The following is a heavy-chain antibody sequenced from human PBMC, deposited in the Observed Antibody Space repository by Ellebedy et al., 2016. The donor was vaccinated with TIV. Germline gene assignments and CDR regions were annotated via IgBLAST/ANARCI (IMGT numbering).Heavy chain of an antibody. J-gene: IGHJ5*02. D-gene: IGHD3-3*01. CDR1: GFTFSSYD. CDR3: ARDGKGEITIFGVVINTEAHNWFDP. Sequence: GESLKISCAASGFTFSSYDMHWVRQVPGKGLVWVSRINSDGSSTSYSDSVKGRFTISRDNAKNTLYLQMNSLRAEDTAVYYCARDGKGEITIFGVVINTEAHNWFDPWGQGTLVTVSS. V-gene: IGHV3-74*01. CDR2: INSDGSST.